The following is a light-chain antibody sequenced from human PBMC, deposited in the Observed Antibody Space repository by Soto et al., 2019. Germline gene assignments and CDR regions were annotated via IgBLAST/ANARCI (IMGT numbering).Light chain of an antibody. V-gene: IGLV2-14*01. Sequence: QSVLTQPASVSGSPGQSIAISCTGTSSDVGAYNYVSWYQQHPGKAPKLMIYDVSHRPSGASDRFSGSKSGNTASLTISGLQPEDEADYYCTSYTRSSTYVSGTGTKVTV. CDR3: TSYTRSSTYV. J-gene: IGLJ1*01. CDR2: DVS. CDR1: SSDVGAYNY.